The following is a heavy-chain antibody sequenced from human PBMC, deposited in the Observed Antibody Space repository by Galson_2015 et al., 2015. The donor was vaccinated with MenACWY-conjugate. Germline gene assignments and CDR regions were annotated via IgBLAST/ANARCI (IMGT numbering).Heavy chain of an antibody. CDR1: GGTFSTYT. D-gene: IGHD1-26*01. V-gene: IGHV1-69*13. Sequence: SVKASCKASGGTFSTYTISWGRQAPGQGLEWMGGIAPLHDTPTSAQRLKGQVTITADASTKTAFLDLGGLSSEDGAVYYCASNESGSYAYWGRGTRVTVS. J-gene: IGHJ4*02. CDR2: IAPLHDTP. CDR3: ASNESGSYAY.